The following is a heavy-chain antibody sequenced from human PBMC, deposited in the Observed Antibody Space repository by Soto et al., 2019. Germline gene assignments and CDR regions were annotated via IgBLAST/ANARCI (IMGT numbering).Heavy chain of an antibody. V-gene: IGHV3-30-3*01. Sequence: PGGSLRLSCAASGFTFSNYIMHWVRQAPGKGLEWVAIISYDGSNRDYADSVKGRFTISRDNSKNTLYLQMNSLRAEDTAVYYCTKGYYYDTCGYSDYWGQGTMVTVSS. D-gene: IGHD3-22*01. CDR3: TKGYYYDTCGYSDY. CDR1: GFTFSNYI. J-gene: IGHJ4*02. CDR2: ISYDGSNR.